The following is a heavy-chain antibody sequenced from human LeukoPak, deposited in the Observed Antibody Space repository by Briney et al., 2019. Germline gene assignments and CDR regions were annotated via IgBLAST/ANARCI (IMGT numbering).Heavy chain of an antibody. CDR3: ARDYYGSGMHDY. J-gene: IGHJ4*02. CDR2: ISSSGSTI. D-gene: IGHD3-10*01. CDR1: GFTFSSYE. V-gene: IGHV3-48*03. Sequence: PGGSLRLSCAASGFTFSSYEMNWVRQAPGKGLEWVSYISSSGSTIYYADSVKGRFTISRDNAKNSLYLQMNSLRAEDTAVYYCARDYYGSGMHDYWGQGTLVTVSS.